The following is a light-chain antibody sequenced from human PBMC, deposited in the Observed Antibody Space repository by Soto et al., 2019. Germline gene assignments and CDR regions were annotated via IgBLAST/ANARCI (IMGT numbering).Light chain of an antibody. Sequence: EIVMTQSPATLSVSPGERATLSCRASQSVFSSLAWFQQKPGQAPRLLIYGAATRATGIPARFSGSGSGTEFTLTISSLQSEDIAVYYCQQYHNWPAFGQGTKV. CDR3: QQYHNWPA. CDR1: QSVFSS. V-gene: IGKV3-15*01. J-gene: IGKJ1*01. CDR2: GAA.